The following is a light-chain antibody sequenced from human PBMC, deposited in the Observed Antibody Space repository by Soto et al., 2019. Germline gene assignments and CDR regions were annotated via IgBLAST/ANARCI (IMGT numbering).Light chain of an antibody. CDR1: SSNIGAGYD. V-gene: IGLV1-40*01. Sequence: QSVLTQPPSVSGAPGQRVTISCTGSSSNIGAGYDVHWYQQLPGTAPNLLIYGNSNRPSGVPDRFSGSKSGTSASLAITGLQAEEGPNYSCSSYPSSSTYLFGTGTKVTVL. CDR3: SSYPSSSTYL. CDR2: GNS. J-gene: IGLJ1*01.